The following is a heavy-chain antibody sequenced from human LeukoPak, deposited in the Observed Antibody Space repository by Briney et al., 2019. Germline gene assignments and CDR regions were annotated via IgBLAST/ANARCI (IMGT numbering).Heavy chain of an antibody. CDR2: IYSGGST. V-gene: IGHV3-66*01. J-gene: IGHJ3*02. CDR1: GFTVSSNY. CDR3: ARDTSSSWTGAFDI. D-gene: IGHD6-13*01. Sequence: GGSLRLSCAASGFTVSSNYMSWVRQAPGKGLEWVSVIYSGGSTYYADSVKGRFTISRDNSKNTLYLQMNSLRAEDTAVYYCARDTSSSWTGAFDIWGQGTMVTVSS.